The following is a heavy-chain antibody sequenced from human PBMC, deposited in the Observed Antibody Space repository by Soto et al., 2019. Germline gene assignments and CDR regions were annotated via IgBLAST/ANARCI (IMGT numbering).Heavy chain of an antibody. D-gene: IGHD3-22*01. CDR3: TREGDGSGFFSDF. CDR1: GFTFSGYT. V-gene: IGHV3-48*01. CDR2: LSGSSNTT. Sequence: GGSLRLSCAASGFTFSGYTMSWVRQTPGKGLEWVSFLSGSSNTTYYADSVKGQFTISRDNAKNTLYLLMNSLRAEDTAVYYCTREGDGSGFFSDFWGQGALVTVSS. J-gene: IGHJ4*02.